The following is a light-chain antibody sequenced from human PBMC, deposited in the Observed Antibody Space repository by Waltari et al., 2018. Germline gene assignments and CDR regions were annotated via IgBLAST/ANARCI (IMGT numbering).Light chain of an antibody. V-gene: IGKV3-11*01. Sequence: EIVLTQSPATLSLSPGERATLSCRASQIVNTYVAWYQQKPGQAPRLLVYDASNRASGIPARVSGSGSGTDFTLTISSLEPEDFAVYYCQQRGSWPRTFGQGTKVEIK. CDR3: QQRGSWPRT. J-gene: IGKJ1*01. CDR2: DAS. CDR1: QIVNTY.